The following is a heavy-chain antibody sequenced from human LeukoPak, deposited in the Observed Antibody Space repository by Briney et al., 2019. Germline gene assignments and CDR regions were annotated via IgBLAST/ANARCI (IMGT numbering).Heavy chain of an antibody. CDR1: GFTFSSFS. CDR3: ARMNYVSSGWGAPFDY. Sequence: GGSLRLSCAASGFTFSSFSMNWVCQAPGKGLEWVSYIRTSGTNTDYTGSVKGRFTISRDNAKNSLYLQMNSLRAEDTAVYYCARMNYVSSGWGAPFDYWGQGTLVTVSS. D-gene: IGHD1-7*01. V-gene: IGHV3-48*04. J-gene: IGHJ4*02. CDR2: IRTSGTNT.